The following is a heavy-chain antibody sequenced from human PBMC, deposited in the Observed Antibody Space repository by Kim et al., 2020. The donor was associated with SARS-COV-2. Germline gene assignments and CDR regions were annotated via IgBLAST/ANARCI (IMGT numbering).Heavy chain of an antibody. Sequence: NYAQRFQGRVTITADESTSTAYMELSSLRSEDTAVYYCARGSGRIAGYTYWGQGTLVTVSS. J-gene: IGHJ4*02. D-gene: IGHD6-13*01. V-gene: IGHV1-69*01. CDR3: ARGSGRIAGYTY.